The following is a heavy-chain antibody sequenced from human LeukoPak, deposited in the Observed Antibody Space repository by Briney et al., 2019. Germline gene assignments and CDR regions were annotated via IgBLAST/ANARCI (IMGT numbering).Heavy chain of an antibody. J-gene: IGHJ6*02. V-gene: IGHV4-59*01. CDR2: IYYSGST. Sequence: SETLSLTCTVSGGSISSYYWSWIRQPPGKGLEWIGYIYYSGSTSYNPSLKSRVTISVDTSKSQFSLKLSSVTAADTAVYYCARVVDCSSTSCYSGYYYYGMDVWGQGTTVTVSS. D-gene: IGHD2-2*01. CDR1: GGSISSYY. CDR3: ARVVDCSSTSCYSGYYYYGMDV.